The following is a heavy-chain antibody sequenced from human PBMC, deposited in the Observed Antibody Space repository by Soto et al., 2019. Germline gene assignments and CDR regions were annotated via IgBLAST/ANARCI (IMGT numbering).Heavy chain of an antibody. Sequence: GGSLRLSCAASGFTFSSYGMHWVRQAPGKGLEWVAVISYDGSNKYYADSVKGRSTISRDNSKNTLYLQMYNLRADDTAVYYCAPDPDYLAYYGVDVWGQGTTVTVSS. CDR3: APDPDYLAYYGVDV. CDR2: ISYDGSNK. CDR1: GFTFSSYG. D-gene: IGHD4-17*01. V-gene: IGHV3-30*03. J-gene: IGHJ6*02.